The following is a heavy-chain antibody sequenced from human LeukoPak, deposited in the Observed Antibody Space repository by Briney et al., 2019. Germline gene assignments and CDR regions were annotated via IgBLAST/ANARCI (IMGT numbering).Heavy chain of an antibody. Sequence: SETLSLTCAVSGGSISSGGYSWSWIRQPPGKGLEWIGYIYHSGSTYYNPSLKSRVTISVDRSKNQFSLKLNSVTAADTAVYCCASRPTPPYYYYYMDVWGKGTTVTISS. D-gene: IGHD4-23*01. V-gene: IGHV4-30-2*01. CDR3: ASRPTPPYYYYYMDV. CDR2: IYHSGST. CDR1: GGSISSGGYS. J-gene: IGHJ6*03.